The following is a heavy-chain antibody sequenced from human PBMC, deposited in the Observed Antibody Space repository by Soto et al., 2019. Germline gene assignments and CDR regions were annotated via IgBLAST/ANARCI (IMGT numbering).Heavy chain of an antibody. CDR1: GFSFSVYS. CDR2: INGRDGAI. Sequence: GGSLRLSCAASGFSFSVYSVNWVRQAPGKGLEWVSYINGRDGAINYVDSVKGRFTISIDIAKNSLYLQMNSLRDEDTAVYFCARDHLWAFDYWGQGVLVTVSS. V-gene: IGHV3-48*02. D-gene: IGHD3-3*02. CDR3: ARDHLWAFDY. J-gene: IGHJ4*02.